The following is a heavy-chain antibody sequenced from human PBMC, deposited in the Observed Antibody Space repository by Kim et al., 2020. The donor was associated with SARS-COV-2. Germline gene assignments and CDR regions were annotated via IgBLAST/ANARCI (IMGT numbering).Heavy chain of an antibody. CDR3: ARHLTDSQTYYTLAF. CDR1: GASIGTFY. Sequence: SETLSLTCTVPGASIGTFYWSWIRQPPGKGLEWIADVFSVGTTNYNPSLQSRVTLSVDTSKNQVSLRLRSVTAADTAIYYCARHLTDSQTYYTLAFWGQG. CDR2: VFSVGTT. V-gene: IGHV4-59*08. J-gene: IGHJ1*01. D-gene: IGHD3-9*01.